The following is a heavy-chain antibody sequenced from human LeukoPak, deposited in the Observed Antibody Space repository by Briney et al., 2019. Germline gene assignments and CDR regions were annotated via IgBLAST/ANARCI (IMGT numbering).Heavy chain of an antibody. Sequence: GASVKVSCKASGYTFTSYAMNWVRQAPGQGLEWMGWINTNTGNPTYAQGFTGRFVFSLDTSVSTAYLQISSLKAEDTAVYYCARDTDSSGYSDFDYWGQGTLVTVSS. V-gene: IGHV7-4-1*02. CDR2: INTNTGNP. CDR3: ARDTDSSGYSDFDY. CDR1: GYTFTSYA. D-gene: IGHD3-22*01. J-gene: IGHJ4*02.